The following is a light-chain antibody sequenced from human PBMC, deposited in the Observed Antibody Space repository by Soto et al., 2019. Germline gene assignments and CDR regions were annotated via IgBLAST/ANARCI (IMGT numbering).Light chain of an antibody. J-gene: IGKJ1*01. V-gene: IGKV3-11*01. CDR3: HQRKSWPRT. Sequence: EIVLTQSPGTLSVSTGERATLSCRASQTVSNKLAWHQHKPGQAPRLLIYDTSNRATGIPARFSGSGSGTDFTLTISSLEPEDFAVYYCHQRKSWPRTFGQGTKVDIK. CDR2: DTS. CDR1: QTVSNK.